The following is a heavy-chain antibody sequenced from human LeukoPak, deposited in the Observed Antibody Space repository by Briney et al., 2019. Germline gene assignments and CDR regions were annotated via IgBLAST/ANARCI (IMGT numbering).Heavy chain of an antibody. CDR2: ISTNGGGT. D-gene: IGHD6-19*01. J-gene: IGHJ5*02. Sequence: PGGSLRLSCAASGFTFSSYAMHWVRQTPGKGLEYVSAISTNGGGTYYANSVRGRFTISRDNAKNSLYLQMNSLRAEDTAVYYCARQGYISGQGFRNNWFDPWGQGSPVTVSS. V-gene: IGHV3-64*01. CDR3: ARQGYISGQGFRNNWFDP. CDR1: GFTFSSYA.